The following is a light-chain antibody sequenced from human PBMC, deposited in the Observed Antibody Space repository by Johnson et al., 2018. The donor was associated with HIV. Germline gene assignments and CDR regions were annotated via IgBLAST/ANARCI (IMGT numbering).Light chain of an antibody. V-gene: IGLV1-51*01. J-gene: IGLJ1*01. CDR1: SSNIGNNY. CDR3: GTWDSSLSAL. CDR2: DNN. Sequence: QSVLKQPPSVSAAAGQKVTISCSGSSSNIGNNYVSWYQQFPGTVPKLIIYDNNKRPSGIPDRVSGSKSGTSATLGITGLQTGDEADYYCGTWDSSLSALFGTGTKVTVL.